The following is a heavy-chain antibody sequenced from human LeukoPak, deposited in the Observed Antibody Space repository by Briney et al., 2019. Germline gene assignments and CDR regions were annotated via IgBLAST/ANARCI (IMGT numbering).Heavy chain of an antibody. J-gene: IGHJ5*02. CDR3: ARGYYDSSTSNRSNWFDP. V-gene: IGHV3-74*01. CDR2: INTDGSST. D-gene: IGHD3-22*01. Sequence: GGSLRLSCAASGFTFSSHWMHWVRQAPGKGLVWVSRINTDGSSTIYADSVKGRFTISRDNAKNTLYLQMNSLRAEDTAVYYCARGYYDSSTSNRSNWFDPWGQGTPVTVSS. CDR1: GFTFSSHW.